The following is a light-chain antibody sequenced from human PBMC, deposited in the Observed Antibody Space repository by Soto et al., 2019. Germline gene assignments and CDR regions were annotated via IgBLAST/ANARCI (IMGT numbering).Light chain of an antibody. CDR3: GSYTITSTLMI. J-gene: IGLJ2*01. CDR2: DVT. Sequence: QSVLTQPASVSGSPGQSITIYCSGTPSDIGAYNYVSWYQHLPGKAPEVIIYDVTNRPSGVSSRFSGSKSGTTASLTISGLQAEDEANYYCGSYTITSTLMIFGGGTKLTVL. V-gene: IGLV2-14*03. CDR1: PSDIGAYNY.